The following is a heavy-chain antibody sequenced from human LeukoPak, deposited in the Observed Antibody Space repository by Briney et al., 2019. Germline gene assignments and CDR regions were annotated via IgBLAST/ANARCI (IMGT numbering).Heavy chain of an antibody. Sequence: PGGSLRLSCAASGFTFSSYSMNWVRQAPGKGLEWVAVISYDGSNKYYADSVKGRFTISRDNSKNTLYLQMNSLRAEDTAVYYCARGLATVTTIPDYWGQGTLVTVSS. D-gene: IGHD4-17*01. V-gene: IGHV3-30*03. J-gene: IGHJ4*02. CDR3: ARGLATVTTIPDY. CDR2: ISYDGSNK. CDR1: GFTFSSYS.